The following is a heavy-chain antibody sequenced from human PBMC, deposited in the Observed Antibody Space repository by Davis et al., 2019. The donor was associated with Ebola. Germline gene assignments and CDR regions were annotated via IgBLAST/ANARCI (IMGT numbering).Heavy chain of an antibody. CDR2: ISYDGSNK. CDR1: RFTFSNYA. D-gene: IGHD3-3*01. Sequence: GGSLRLSCAASRFTFSNYAMHWVRQAPGKGLEWVAVISYDGSNKYYADSVKGRFTISRDNSKNTLYLQMNSLKTEDTAVYYCTSQSRNYDFWSGYRYYFDYWGQGTLVTVSS. CDR3: TSQSRNYDFWSGYRYYFDY. V-gene: IGHV3-30*03. J-gene: IGHJ4*02.